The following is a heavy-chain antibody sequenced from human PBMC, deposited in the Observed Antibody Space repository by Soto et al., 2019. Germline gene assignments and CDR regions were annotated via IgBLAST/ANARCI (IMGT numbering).Heavy chain of an antibody. CDR2: IYYSGST. J-gene: IGHJ4*02. D-gene: IGHD3-3*01. CDR1: GGSISSYY. CDR3: ARHAPTYYDFWSGYSDFDY. V-gene: IGHV4-59*08. Sequence: SETLSLTCTVSGGSISSYYWSWIRQPPGKGLEWIGYIYYSGSTNYNPSLKSRVTISVDTSKNQFSLKLSSVTAADTAVYYCARHAPTYYDFWSGYSDFDYWGQGTLVTVSS.